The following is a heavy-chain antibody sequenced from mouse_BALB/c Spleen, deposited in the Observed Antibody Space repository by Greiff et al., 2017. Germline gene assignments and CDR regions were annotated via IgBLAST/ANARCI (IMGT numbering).Heavy chain of an antibody. CDR3: AREHGSSPWYFDV. CDR2: IWAGGST. CDR1: GFSLTSYG. V-gene: IGHV2-9*02. D-gene: IGHD1-1*01. J-gene: IGHJ1*01. Sequence: VKLVESGPGLVAPSQSLSITCTVSGFSLTSYGVHWVRQPPGKGLEWLGVIWAGGSTNYNSALMSRLSISKDNSKSQVFLKMNSLQTDDTARYYCAREHGSSPWYFDVWGAGTTVTVSS.